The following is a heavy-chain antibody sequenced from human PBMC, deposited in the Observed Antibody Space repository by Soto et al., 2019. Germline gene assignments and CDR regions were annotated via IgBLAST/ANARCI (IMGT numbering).Heavy chain of an antibody. D-gene: IGHD6-6*01. V-gene: IGHV3-30*18. Sequence: QVQLVESGGGVVQPGRSLRLSCAASGFTFSSYGMHWVRQAPGKGLERVAVISYDGSNKYYADSVKGRFTISRDNSKNTLYLPMISLRSEDTDVHYCANEGLEQLPNTLIEVTSDYYCMNVWGQGSTVTASS. CDR3: ANEGLEQLPNTLIEVTSDYYCMNV. J-gene: IGHJ6*02. CDR1: GFTFSSYG. CDR2: ISYDGSNK.